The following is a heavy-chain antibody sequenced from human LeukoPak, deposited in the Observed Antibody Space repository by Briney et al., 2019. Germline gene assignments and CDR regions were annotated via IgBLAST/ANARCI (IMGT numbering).Heavy chain of an antibody. J-gene: IGHJ5*02. D-gene: IGHD5-18*01. Sequence: SETPSLTCTVSGGSISSYYWSWIRQPPGKGLEWIGYIYYSGSTNYNPSLKSRVTISVDTSKNQFSLKLSSVTAADTAVYYCARNGYSYGYLFDPWGQGTLVTVSS. CDR1: GGSISSYY. CDR2: IYYSGST. V-gene: IGHV4-59*08. CDR3: ARNGYSYGYLFDP.